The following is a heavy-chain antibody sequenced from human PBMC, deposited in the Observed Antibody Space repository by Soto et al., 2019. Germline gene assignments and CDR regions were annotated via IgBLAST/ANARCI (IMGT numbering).Heavy chain of an antibody. CDR2: ISHDGDNQ. D-gene: IGHD6-13*01. J-gene: IGHJ3*01. CDR3: ARRIPVSGPYGAFDL. Sequence: QVQLVESGGGVVQPGRSLRVSCVASGFTFSNFAMYWVRQAPGKGLEWVALISHDGDNQYYADSLKGRFTVSRENSTSTLYLQMTSPRPDDTAIYYCARRIPVSGPYGAFDLWGQGTMVTVSS. V-gene: IGHV3-30*03. CDR1: GFTFSNFA.